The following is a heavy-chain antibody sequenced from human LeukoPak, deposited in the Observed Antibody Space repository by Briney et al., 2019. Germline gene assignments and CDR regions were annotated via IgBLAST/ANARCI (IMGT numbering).Heavy chain of an antibody. J-gene: IGHJ1*01. D-gene: IGHD6-13*01. Sequence: PGGSLRLSCAASGFTFSSYAMSWVRQAPGKGLEWVSAISVSGGSTYYADSVKGRFTISRDNAKNTLYLQMNSLRAEDTAVYYCATYSRNNGREFHYWGQGTLVSVSP. CDR1: GFTFSSYA. CDR2: ISVSGGST. V-gene: IGHV3-23*01. CDR3: ATYSRNNGREFHY.